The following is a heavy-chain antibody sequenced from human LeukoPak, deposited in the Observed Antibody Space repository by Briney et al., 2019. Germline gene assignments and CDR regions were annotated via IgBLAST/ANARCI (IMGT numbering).Heavy chain of an antibody. V-gene: IGHV3-21*01. D-gene: IGHD1-26*01. CDR3: ARADGEDEWELHP. CDR1: GFTFSSYS. CDR2: ISSSSSYI. Sequence: PGGSLRLSCAASGFTFSSYSMNWVRQAPGKGLEWVSSISSSSSYIYYADSVKGRFTISRDNAKNSLYLQMNSLRAEDTAVYYCARADGEDEWELHPWGQGTLVTVSS. J-gene: IGHJ5*02.